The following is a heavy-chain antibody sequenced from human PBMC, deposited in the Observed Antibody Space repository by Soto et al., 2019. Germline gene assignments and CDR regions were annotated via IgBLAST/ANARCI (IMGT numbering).Heavy chain of an antibody. Sequence: GXWLNVSCKPSVYTFTSYYMHWVRQAPGQGLEWMGIINPSGGSTSYAQKLQGRVTMTRDTSTSTVYMELSSLRSEDTAVYYCARDNISGSYSFDYWGQGTLVTASS. CDR2: INPSGGST. D-gene: IGHD1-26*01. V-gene: IGHV1-46*04. CDR1: VYTFTSYY. J-gene: IGHJ4*02. CDR3: ARDNISGSYSFDY.